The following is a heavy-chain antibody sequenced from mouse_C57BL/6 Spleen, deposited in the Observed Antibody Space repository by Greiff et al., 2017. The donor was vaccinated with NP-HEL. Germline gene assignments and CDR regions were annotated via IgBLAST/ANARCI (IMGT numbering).Heavy chain of an antibody. Sequence: EVQVVESGGGLVQPGGSLSLSCAASGFTFTDYYMSWVRQPPGKALEWLGFIRNKANGSTTESSASVKGRFTISRDNSQSILYLQMNALRAEDSATYDGARYTGSSYEDAKDYWGQGTSVTVAS. CDR2: IRNKANGSTT. D-gene: IGHD1-1*01. CDR3: ARYTGSSYEDAKDY. J-gene: IGHJ4*01. V-gene: IGHV7-3*01. CDR1: GFTFTDYY.